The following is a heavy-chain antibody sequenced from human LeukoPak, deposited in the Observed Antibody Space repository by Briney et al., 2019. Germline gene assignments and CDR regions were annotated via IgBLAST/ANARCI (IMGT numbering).Heavy chain of an antibody. CDR2: INHSGST. V-gene: IGHV4-34*01. Sequence: PSETLSLTCAVYGGSFSGYYWSWIRQPPGKGLEWIGEINHSGSTNYNPSLKRRVTISVDTSKNQFSLKLSSVTAADTAVYYCAREAPYSSSWGYYYYYYMDVWGKGTTVTVSS. CDR3: AREAPYSSSWGYYYYYYMDV. D-gene: IGHD6-13*01. J-gene: IGHJ6*03. CDR1: GGSFSGYY.